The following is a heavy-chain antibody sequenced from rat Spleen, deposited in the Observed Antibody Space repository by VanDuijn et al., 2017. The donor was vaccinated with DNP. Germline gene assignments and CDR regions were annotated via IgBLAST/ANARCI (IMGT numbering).Heavy chain of an antibody. CDR1: GFTFSNYY. Sequence: EVQLVESGGGLVQPGRSLKLSCAASGFTFSNYYMAWVRQAPTKGLELVTYISSGGGAIYYRDSVRGRFTVSRDNAKSTLYLQMDSLRSEDTATYYCARHEITIAALFDYWGQGVMVTVSS. J-gene: IGHJ2*01. CDR3: ARHEITIAALFDY. D-gene: IGHD1-2*01. CDR2: ISSGGGAI. V-gene: IGHV5-25*01.